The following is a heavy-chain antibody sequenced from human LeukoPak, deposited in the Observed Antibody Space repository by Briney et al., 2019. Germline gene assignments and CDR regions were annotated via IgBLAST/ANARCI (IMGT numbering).Heavy chain of an antibody. V-gene: IGHV4-39*01. Sequence: SETLSLTCTVSGGSISSSSYYWGWIRQPPGKGLEWIGSIYYSGGTYYNPSLKSRVTISVDTSKNQFSLKLSSVTAADTAVYYCARHDSSSSKAFDIWGQGTMVTVSS. CDR1: GGSISSSSYY. D-gene: IGHD6-6*01. J-gene: IGHJ3*02. CDR3: ARHDSSSSKAFDI. CDR2: IYYSGGT.